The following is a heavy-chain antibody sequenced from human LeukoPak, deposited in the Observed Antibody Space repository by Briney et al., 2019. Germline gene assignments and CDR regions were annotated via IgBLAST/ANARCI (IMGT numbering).Heavy chain of an antibody. CDR3: ARVSGYYDSSGYYPDY. D-gene: IGHD3-22*01. Sequence: ASVKVSCKASGYTFTGYYMHWVRQAPGQGLEWMGWINPNSGGTNYAQKFQGRVTMTRDTSISTAYMELSRLRSDDTAVYYCARVSGYYDSSGYYPDYWGQGTLVTVSS. J-gene: IGHJ4*02. CDR1: GYTFTGYY. V-gene: IGHV1-2*02. CDR2: INPNSGGT.